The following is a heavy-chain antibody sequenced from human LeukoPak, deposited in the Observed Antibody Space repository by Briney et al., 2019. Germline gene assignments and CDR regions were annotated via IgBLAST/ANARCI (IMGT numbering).Heavy chain of an antibody. D-gene: IGHD5-12*01. V-gene: IGHV1-69*04. CDR3: ARDRESVGGYSGYDKYYYYGMDV. CDR2: IIPLVGIV. Sequence: SVTVSCKASGYTFTSYGISWVRQAPGQGLEWMGRIIPLVGIVKYAQEFQGRVTITADKSTSTAYMELSSLRSEDTAVYYCARDRESVGGYSGYDKYYYYGMDVWGQGTTVIVSS. CDR1: GYTFTSYG. J-gene: IGHJ6*02.